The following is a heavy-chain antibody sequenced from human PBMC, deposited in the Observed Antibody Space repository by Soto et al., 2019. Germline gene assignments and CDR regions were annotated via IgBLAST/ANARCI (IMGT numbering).Heavy chain of an antibody. CDR2: ISGSGGST. V-gene: IGHV3-23*01. CDR1: GFTFSSYA. D-gene: IGHD6-13*01. J-gene: IGHJ4*02. Sequence: EVQLLESGGGLVQPGGSLRLSCAASGFTFSSYAMSWVRQAPGKGLEWVSAISGSGGSTYYADSVKGRFTISRDNSKNTLYLQMNSLRAEDTAVYYCAKDPTPSIAAAGSHFDYWGQGTLVTVSS. CDR3: AKDPTPSIAAAGSHFDY.